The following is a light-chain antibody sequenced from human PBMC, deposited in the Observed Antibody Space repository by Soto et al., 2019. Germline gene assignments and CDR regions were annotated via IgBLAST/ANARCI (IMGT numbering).Light chain of an antibody. CDR2: EVN. V-gene: IGLV2-14*01. CDR1: SSDIGLYNY. J-gene: IGLJ1*01. Sequence: QSSLSHPASMSGSPGQSITIPCTGASSDIGLYNYVSWYQHHPGKAPKLLISEVNIRPSGLSDRFSASKAGNTASLTISGLQPEDEAYYYCSSLSTTSTPIVFGSGTKVTVL. CDR3: SSLSTTSTPIV.